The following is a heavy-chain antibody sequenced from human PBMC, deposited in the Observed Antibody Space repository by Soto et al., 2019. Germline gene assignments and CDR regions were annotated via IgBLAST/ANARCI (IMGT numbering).Heavy chain of an antibody. V-gene: IGHV4-39*07. CDR1: GGSISSSSNY. CDR2: INHSGST. Sequence: PSETLSLTCTVSGGSISSSSNYWGWIRQPPGKGLEWIGEINHSGSTNYNPSLKSRVTISVDTSKNQFSLKLSSVTAADTAVYYCARTNYYGSGSYSDWFDPWGQGTLVTVSS. CDR3: ARTNYYGSGSYSDWFDP. J-gene: IGHJ5*02. D-gene: IGHD3-10*01.